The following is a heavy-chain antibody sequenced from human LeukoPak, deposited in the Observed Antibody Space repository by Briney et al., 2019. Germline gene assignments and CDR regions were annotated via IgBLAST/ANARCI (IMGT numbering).Heavy chain of an antibody. Sequence: PGRSLTLLCAPSGFTFSSYAMQWARQAPGKGLEGVAVISYDGSNKYYADSVKGRFTISRDNSKNTLYLQMTSLRAEDTAVYYCARDGQYYDSSGYTEYWGQGTLVSVSS. CDR3: ARDGQYYDSSGYTEY. V-gene: IGHV3-30-3*01. J-gene: IGHJ4*02. CDR1: GFTFSSYA. D-gene: IGHD3-22*01. CDR2: ISYDGSNK.